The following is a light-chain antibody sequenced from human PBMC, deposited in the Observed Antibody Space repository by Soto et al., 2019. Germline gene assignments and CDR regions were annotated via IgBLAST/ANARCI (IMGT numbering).Light chain of an antibody. Sequence: DIQMTQSPSTLSASVGDRVTITCRASQNVDSWLAWYQQKPGKAPKLLIYDASNLQSGVPSRFSSSGSGTELTLTISSLQPDDFATYYCQQYHSPWTFGQGTKVEI. CDR2: DAS. CDR1: QNVDSW. CDR3: QQYHSPWT. J-gene: IGKJ1*01. V-gene: IGKV1-5*01.